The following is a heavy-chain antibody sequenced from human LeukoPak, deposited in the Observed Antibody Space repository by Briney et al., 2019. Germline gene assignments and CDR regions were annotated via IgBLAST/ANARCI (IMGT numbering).Heavy chain of an antibody. CDR2: IYYSGST. V-gene: IGHV4-39*07. Sequence: SETLSLTCTVSGGSISSNDYYWGWIRQPPGKGLEWIGSIYYSGSTYYNPSLKSRVTISEDTSKNQFSLRLSSVTAADTAVYYCTRGNSYYYYMDVWGKGTTVTVSS. J-gene: IGHJ6*03. CDR1: GGSISSNDYY. CDR3: TRGNSYYYYMDV. D-gene: IGHD2/OR15-2a*01.